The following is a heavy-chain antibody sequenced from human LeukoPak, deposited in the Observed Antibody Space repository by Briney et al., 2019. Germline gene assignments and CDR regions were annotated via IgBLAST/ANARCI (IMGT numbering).Heavy chain of an antibody. J-gene: IGHJ5*02. Sequence: SETLSLTCTVSGGSISSSSYYWGWIRQPPGKGLEWIGSIYYSGSTYYNPSLKSRVTISVDTSKNQFSLKLSSVTAADTAVYYCARGIAAALPWFDPWGQGTLVTVSS. CDR3: ARGIAAALPWFDP. V-gene: IGHV4-39*07. CDR1: GGSISSSSYY. CDR2: IYYSGST. D-gene: IGHD6-13*01.